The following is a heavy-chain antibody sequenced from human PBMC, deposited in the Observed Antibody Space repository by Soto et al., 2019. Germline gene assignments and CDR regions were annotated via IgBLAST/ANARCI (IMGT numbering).Heavy chain of an antibody. CDR3: AHRPVLLWKGDWFDP. CDR2: IYFDDYK. V-gene: IGHV2-5*02. CDR1: RFSLSTRGVA. Sequence: GXTLVNPTQTLTXNCAFSRFSLSTRGVAVVWIRQPPVKALEWLALIYFDDYKRYRPCLKSRLTITKDTSKNQLVLTMTNMDPVDTATYYCAHRPVLLWKGDWFDPWGQGALDTVSS. J-gene: IGHJ5*02. D-gene: IGHD3-10*01.